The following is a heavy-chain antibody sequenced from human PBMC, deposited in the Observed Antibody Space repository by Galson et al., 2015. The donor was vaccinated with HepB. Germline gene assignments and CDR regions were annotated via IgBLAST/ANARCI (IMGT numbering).Heavy chain of an antibody. V-gene: IGHV3-48*01. Sequence: SLRLSCAASGFTFSSYSMNWVRQAPGKGLEWVSYISSSSSTIHYADSVKGRFTISRDNAKNSLYLQMNSLRAEDTAVYYCARDRTFGSSSMWDAFDIWGQGTMVTVSS. D-gene: IGHD6-6*01. J-gene: IGHJ3*02. CDR1: GFTFSSYS. CDR3: ARDRTFGSSSMWDAFDI. CDR2: ISSSSSTI.